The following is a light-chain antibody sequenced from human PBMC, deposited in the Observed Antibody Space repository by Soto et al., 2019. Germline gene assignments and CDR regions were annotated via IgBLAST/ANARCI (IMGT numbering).Light chain of an antibody. V-gene: IGKV3-15*01. CDR1: QSVSSN. CDR3: QQYNNWPLT. Sequence: EIVMTQSPATLSVSPGERATLSCRASQSVSSNLAWYQQKPGQAPRLLIYGASTRATGIPARFSGSGFGTEFTLTISSLQSEDFAVYYCQQYNNWPLTFGGGTKVEFK. J-gene: IGKJ4*01. CDR2: GAS.